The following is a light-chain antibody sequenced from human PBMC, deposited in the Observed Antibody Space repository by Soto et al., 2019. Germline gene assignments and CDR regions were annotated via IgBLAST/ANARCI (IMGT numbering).Light chain of an antibody. CDR3: SSYSTMSTLV. CDR2: EVS. J-gene: IGLJ2*01. Sequence: QSALTQPASVSGSPGQSITISCTGTSDDIGDYNYVSWYQQHTGEAPKLIIYEVSARPSAVSSRFSGSKSDNTASLTITGLQADDEAHYYCSSYSTMSTLVFGGGTKLTVL. V-gene: IGLV2-14*01. CDR1: SDDIGDYNY.